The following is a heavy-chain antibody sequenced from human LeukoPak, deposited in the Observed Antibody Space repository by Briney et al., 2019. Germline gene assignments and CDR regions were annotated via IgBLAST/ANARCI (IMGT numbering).Heavy chain of an antibody. CDR2: IDASDSYT. Sequence: KVSCKASGGTFSSYAISWVRHMPGRGLEWMGWIDASDSYTNYSPSFQGHVTISADKSSSTAYLQWSSLKASDTAIYYCARHVLYSYGPQWWFDPWGQGTLVTVSP. CDR3: ARHVLYSYGPQWWFDP. J-gene: IGHJ5*02. V-gene: IGHV5-10-1*01. D-gene: IGHD5-18*01. CDR1: GGTFSSYA.